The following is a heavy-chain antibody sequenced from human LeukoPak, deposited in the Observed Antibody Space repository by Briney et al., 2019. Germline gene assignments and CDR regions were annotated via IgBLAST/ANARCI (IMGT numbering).Heavy chain of an antibody. J-gene: IGHJ4*02. CDR2: IGSSVSTR. V-gene: IGHV3-48*01. CDR1: GFTFSSYN. Sequence: GGSLRLSCAGSGFTFSSYNMNWVRRAPGKGLEWVSYIGSSVSTRYYADSVKGRFTISRDNGKHSLYLQMNTLRAEDTAVYYCAREGSDFWSGYSKGYFDYWGQGTLVTVSS. CDR3: AREGSDFWSGYSKGYFDY. D-gene: IGHD3-3*01.